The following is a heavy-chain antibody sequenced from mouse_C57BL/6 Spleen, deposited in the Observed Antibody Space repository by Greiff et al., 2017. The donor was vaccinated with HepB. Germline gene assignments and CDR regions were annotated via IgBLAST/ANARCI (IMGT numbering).Heavy chain of an antibody. J-gene: IGHJ3*01. CDR2: IDPEDGDT. V-gene: IGHV14-2*01. CDR1: GFNFKDYY. Sequence: DVQLQESGAELVKPGASVKLSCTASGFNFKDYYMHWVKQSPEQGLEWIGRIDPEDGDTKYAPKFQGKATITADTSSNTAYLQISSLTSEDTAVYYCARSSNFWFAYWGQGTLVTVSA. CDR3: ARSSNFWFAY.